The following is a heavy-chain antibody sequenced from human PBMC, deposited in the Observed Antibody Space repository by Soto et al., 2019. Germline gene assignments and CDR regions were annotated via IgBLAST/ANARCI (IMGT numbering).Heavy chain of an antibody. CDR3: ARDLNYLDY. CDR2: IYSGGNT. CDR1: GFIVSSSY. Sequence: PGGSLRLSCSVSGFIVSSSYMSWVRQAPGKGLEWVSVIYSGGNTYYADSVKGRFTISRGNSKNTLYLQMNSLRAEDTAVYYCARDLNYLDYWGQGTLVTVSS. V-gene: IGHV3-53*01. J-gene: IGHJ4*02.